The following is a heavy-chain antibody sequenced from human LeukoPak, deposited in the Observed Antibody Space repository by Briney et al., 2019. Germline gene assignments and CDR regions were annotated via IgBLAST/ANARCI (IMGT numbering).Heavy chain of an antibody. J-gene: IGHJ5*02. CDR2: INTDGSST. V-gene: IGHV3-74*01. CDR3: ATSLGNWFDP. CDR1: GFTFSSYW. D-gene: IGHD2-2*01. Sequence: GGSLRLSCAASGFTFSSYWMHWVRQAPGKGLMWVSRINTDGSSTSYADSVKGRFTISRDNAKNTLYLQMNSLRAEDTAVYYCATSLGNWFDPWGQGTLVTVSS.